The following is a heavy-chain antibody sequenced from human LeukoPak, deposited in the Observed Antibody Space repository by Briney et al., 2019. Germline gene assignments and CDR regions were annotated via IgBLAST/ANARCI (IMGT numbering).Heavy chain of an antibody. CDR3: ARRQGCSSTSCPPDY. D-gene: IGHD2-2*01. J-gene: IGHJ4*02. CDR1: GYSFTTYW. V-gene: IGHV5-51*01. Sequence: GESLKISCRGSGYSFTTYWIGWVRQMPGKGLEWRGIIYPGDSDTRYTPSFQGQVTMSADKSINTADLQWSSLKASDTAMYYCARRQGCSSTSCPPDYWGQGTLVTVSP. CDR2: IYPGDSDT.